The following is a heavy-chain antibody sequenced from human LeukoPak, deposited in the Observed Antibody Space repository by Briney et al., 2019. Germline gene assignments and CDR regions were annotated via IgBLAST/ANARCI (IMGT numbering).Heavy chain of an antibody. CDR3: ARDRGGYEFFDY. V-gene: IGHV3-48*02. D-gene: IGHD5-12*01. CDR1: GFTFSNYS. Sequence: GGSLRLSCAASGFTFSNYSMNWVRRAPGKGLEWVSYISTRSGTIYYTDSVKGRFTISRDNAKNSLYLQMNSLRDEDTAVYYCARDRGGYEFFDYWGQGILVTVSS. CDR2: ISTRSGTI. J-gene: IGHJ4*02.